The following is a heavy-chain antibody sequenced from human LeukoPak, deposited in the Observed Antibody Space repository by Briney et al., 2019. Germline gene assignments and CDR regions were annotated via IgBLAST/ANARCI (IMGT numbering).Heavy chain of an antibody. CDR1: GGSFSGYY. CDR3: ARLPTVTTSALGYYYYGMDV. CDR2: MNHSGST. J-gene: IGHJ6*02. V-gene: IGHV4-34*01. Sequence: SETLSLTCAVYGGSFSGYYWGWIRQPPGKGLEWIGKMNHSGSTNYNPSLKSRVTISVDTSKNQFSLKLSSVTAADTAVYYCARLPTVTTSALGYYYYGMDVWGQGTTVTVSS. D-gene: IGHD4-11*01.